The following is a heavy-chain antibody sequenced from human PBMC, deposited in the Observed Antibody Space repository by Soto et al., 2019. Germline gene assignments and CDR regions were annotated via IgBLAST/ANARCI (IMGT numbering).Heavy chain of an antibody. CDR3: ARGLLRLGMDV. CDR1: GGSFSGYY. J-gene: IGHJ6*02. Sequence: PSETLSLTCAVYGGSFSGYYWSWIRQPPGKGLEWIGEINHSGSTNYNPSLKSLVTISVDTSKNHFSLKLSSVTAADTAVYYCARGLLRLGMDVWGQGTTVTVSS. CDR2: INHSGST. D-gene: IGHD2-15*01. V-gene: IGHV4-34*01.